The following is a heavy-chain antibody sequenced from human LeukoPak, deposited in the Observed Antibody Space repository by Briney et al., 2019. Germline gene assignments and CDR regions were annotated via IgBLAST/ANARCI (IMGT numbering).Heavy chain of an antibody. Sequence: SVKVSCKASGGTFSSYAISWVRQAPGQGLEWMGGIIPIFGTANYAQKFQGRVTITADESTSTAYMELSSLRSEDTAVYYCARDGWGIDAFDIWGQGTMVTVSS. J-gene: IGHJ3*02. D-gene: IGHD7-27*01. CDR3: ARDGWGIDAFDI. CDR2: IIPIFGTA. CDR1: GGTFSSYA. V-gene: IGHV1-69*13.